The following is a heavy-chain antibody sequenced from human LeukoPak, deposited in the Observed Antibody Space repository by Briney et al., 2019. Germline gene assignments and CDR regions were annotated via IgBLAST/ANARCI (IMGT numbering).Heavy chain of an antibody. Sequence: GGSLRLSCAASGFTFSTYSMSWVRQAPGKGLEWVSSISSNSRYIYYADSMRGRFTISRDNAKNSLYLQMNSLKPEDTAAYYCARVAEAAAFDSWGQGTLVTVSS. CDR3: ARVAEAAAFDS. V-gene: IGHV3-21*06. J-gene: IGHJ4*02. CDR1: GFTFSTYS. CDR2: ISSNSRYI. D-gene: IGHD6-13*01.